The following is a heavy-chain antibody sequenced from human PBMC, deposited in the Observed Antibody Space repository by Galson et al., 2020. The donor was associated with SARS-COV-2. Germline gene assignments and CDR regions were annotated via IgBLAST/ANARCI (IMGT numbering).Heavy chain of an antibody. Sequence: GESLKISCAASGFTFSAFGMHWVRQAPGRGLEWVAVISYDGTTQYYADSLKGRFTISRDNSKNALYLQLNRLRVEDTAVYYCARGPVRFREFFEDNWFETWGQGTLVGVSS. CDR3: ARGPVRFREFFEDNWFET. CDR1: GFTFSAFG. CDR2: ISYDGTTQ. J-gene: IGHJ5*02. V-gene: IGHV3-30*03. D-gene: IGHD3-10*01.